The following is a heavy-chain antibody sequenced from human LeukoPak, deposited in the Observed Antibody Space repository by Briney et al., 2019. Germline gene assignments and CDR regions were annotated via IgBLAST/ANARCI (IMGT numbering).Heavy chain of an antibody. CDR2: ISGSGLTT. D-gene: IGHD3-22*01. J-gene: IGHJ4*02. V-gene: IGHV3-23*01. CDR3: AKDGKYDSSGYFYDGYFDS. CDR1: GFTFSSYA. Sequence: TGGSLRLSCAASGFTFSSYAMSWVRQVPGKGLEWVSGISGSGLTTFSADSLMGRFTISRDNSENTPFLQMNGLRAEDTAIYYCAKDGKYDSSGYFYDGYFDSWGQGTLVTVSS.